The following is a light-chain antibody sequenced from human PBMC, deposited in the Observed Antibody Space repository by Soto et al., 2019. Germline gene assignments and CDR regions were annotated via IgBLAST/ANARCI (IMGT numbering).Light chain of an antibody. CDR1: QSISSW. V-gene: IGKV1-5*01. Sequence: DIQMTQSPSTLSASVGDRVSITCRASQSISSWLAWYQQKPGKAPKFLIYDASSLQSGVPSRFSGRGSGTEFTLTISSLQPDYFATYYCQQYNSYPLTFGGGTKVEIK. J-gene: IGKJ4*01. CDR2: DAS. CDR3: QQYNSYPLT.